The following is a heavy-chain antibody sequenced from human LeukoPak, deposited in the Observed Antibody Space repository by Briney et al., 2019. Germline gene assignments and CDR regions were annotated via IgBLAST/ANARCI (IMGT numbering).Heavy chain of an antibody. J-gene: IGHJ5*01. V-gene: IGHV3-23*01. CDR1: GFTFRNYA. D-gene: IGHD1-26*01. CDR3: ARAREGASDS. CDR2: IVGSGSGT. Sequence: GGSLRPSCIASGFTFRNYAMSWVRQAPGKGLEWVSTIVGSGSGTYYADSVKGRFTISRDDSESTLYLQINSLRAEDTALYFCARAREGASDSWGQGTLVTVSS.